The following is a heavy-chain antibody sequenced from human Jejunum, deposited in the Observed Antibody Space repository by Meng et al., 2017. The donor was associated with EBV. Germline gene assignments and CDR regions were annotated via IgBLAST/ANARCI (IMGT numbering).Heavy chain of an antibody. D-gene: IGHD1-1*01. CDR2: ITDSGGST. CDR1: GFTFNCHT. Sequence: VQLVESGGGLVPPGGSLSLSCAASGFTFNCHTMSWVRQAPGKGLEWVSAITDSGGSTYYTDSVKGRFTISRDNSKNTLYLQMNSLRAEDTAVYYCAKLTLAWGQGTLVTVSS. J-gene: IGHJ5*02. V-gene: IGHV3-23*04. CDR3: AKLTLA.